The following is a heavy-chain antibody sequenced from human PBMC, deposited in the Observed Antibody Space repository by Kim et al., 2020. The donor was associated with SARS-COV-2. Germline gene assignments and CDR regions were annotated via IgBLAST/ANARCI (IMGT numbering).Heavy chain of an antibody. CDR3: AKDIAGYTFGGVIAMDY. J-gene: IGHJ4*02. D-gene: IGHD3-16*01. CDR1: GFTFDDYT. V-gene: IGHV3-43*01. CDR2: ISWDGGST. Sequence: GGSLRLSCAASGFTFDDYTMHWVRQAPGKGLEWVSISWDGGSTYYADSVKGRFTISRDNSKNSLYLQMNSMRTEDTALYYCAKDIAGYTFGGVIAMDYWGQGTLVTVSS.